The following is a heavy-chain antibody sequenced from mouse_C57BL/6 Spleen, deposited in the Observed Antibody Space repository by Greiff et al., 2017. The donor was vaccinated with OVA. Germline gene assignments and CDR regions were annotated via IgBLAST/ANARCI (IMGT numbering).Heavy chain of an antibody. CDR2: ILPGSGST. CDR3: ARGTTVVAEDYYAMDY. J-gene: IGHJ4*01. V-gene: IGHV1-9*01. D-gene: IGHD1-1*01. Sequence: QVQLQQSGAELMKPGASVKLSCKATGYTFTGYWIEWVKQRPGHGLEWIGEILPGSGSTNYNEKFKGKATFTADTSSNTAYMQLSSLTTEDSAIYYCARGTTVVAEDYYAMDYWGQGTSVTVSS. CDR1: GYTFTGYW.